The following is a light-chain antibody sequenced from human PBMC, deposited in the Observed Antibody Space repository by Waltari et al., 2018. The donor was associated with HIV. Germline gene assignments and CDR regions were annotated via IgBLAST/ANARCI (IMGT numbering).Light chain of an antibody. Sequence: SYVLTQPPSVSVAPGQTARSACGGNNIGSISVHWSPQKTGQAPVLVVDNDDDRPSGIPERFSGSNSGNTATLTISRVEAGDEADYYCQVWDNSRDHLVFGGGTKLTVL. CDR1: NIGSIS. CDR3: QVWDNSRDHLV. CDR2: NDD. V-gene: IGLV3-21*02. J-gene: IGLJ2*01.